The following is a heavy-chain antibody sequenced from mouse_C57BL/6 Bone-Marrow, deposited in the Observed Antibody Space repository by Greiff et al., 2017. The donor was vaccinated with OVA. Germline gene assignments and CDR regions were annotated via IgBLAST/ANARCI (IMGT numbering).Heavy chain of an antibody. CDR3: ARSGPRLYFDY. J-gene: IGHJ2*01. Sequence: VQLQQPGAELVRPGSSVKLSCKASGYTFTSYWMHWVKQRPIQGLEWIGNIDPSDSETHYNQKFKDKATLTVDKSSSTAYMQLSSLTSEDSAVYYCARSGPRLYFDYWGQGTTLTVSS. V-gene: IGHV1-52*01. CDR1: GYTFTSYW. CDR2: IDPSDSET.